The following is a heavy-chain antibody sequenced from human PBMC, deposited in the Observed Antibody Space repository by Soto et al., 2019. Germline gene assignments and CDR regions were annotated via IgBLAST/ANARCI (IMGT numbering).Heavy chain of an antibody. CDR2: IIPMFGTA. D-gene: IGHD5-18*01. Sequence: QVQLVQSVAEVKKPESSVKVSCKAPGGTFSTYAISWVRQAPGQGLEWMGGIIPMFGTANYAQRFQDRVTITADESTNTVYMELSSLRSEDTAVYFCASGIQLWLRRINNGYSGWGQGTLVTVFS. CDR3: ASGIQLWLRRINNGYSG. J-gene: IGHJ4*02. CDR1: GGTFSTYA. V-gene: IGHV1-69*12.